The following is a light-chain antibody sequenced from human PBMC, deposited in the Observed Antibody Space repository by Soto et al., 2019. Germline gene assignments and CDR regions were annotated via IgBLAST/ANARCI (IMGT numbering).Light chain of an antibody. Sequence: QSVLTQPPSVSAAPGQKVTISCSGSSSNIANNYVSWYQQLPGTAPKVLIYENSKRPSGIPDRFSGSKSGTSATLGITGLQTGAEADYYCATWDSSLSAGLFGGGTKLTVL. CDR2: ENS. V-gene: IGLV1-51*02. J-gene: IGLJ2*01. CDR1: SSNIANNY. CDR3: ATWDSSLSAGL.